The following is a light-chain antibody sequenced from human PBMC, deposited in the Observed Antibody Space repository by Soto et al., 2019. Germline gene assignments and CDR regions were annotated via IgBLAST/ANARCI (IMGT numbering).Light chain of an antibody. CDR1: QDIAAY. Sequence: DIQVTQSPSSVSASVGDRVTITCRASQDIAAYFAWYQHKPGRAPELLIHAASSLQSGVPSRFSGSGSGTDFTLTINSLQPEDFATYYCQQAYSFPITFGQGTRLDI. CDR2: AAS. CDR3: QQAYSFPIT. J-gene: IGKJ5*01. V-gene: IGKV1D-12*01.